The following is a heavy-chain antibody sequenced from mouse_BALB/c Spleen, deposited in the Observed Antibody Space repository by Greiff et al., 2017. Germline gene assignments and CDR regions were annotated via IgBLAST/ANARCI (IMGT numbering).Heavy chain of an antibody. V-gene: IGHV2-9*02. CDR2: IWAGGST. CDR3: ARDTGRNFAY. J-gene: IGHJ3*01. D-gene: IGHD1-1*01. Sequence: QVQLKQSGPGLVAPSQSLSITCTVSGFSLTSYGVHWVRQPPGKGLEWLGVIWAGGSTNYNSALMSRLSISKDNSKSQVFLKMNSLQTDDTAMYYCARDTGRNFAYWGQGTLVTVSA. CDR1: GFSLTSYG.